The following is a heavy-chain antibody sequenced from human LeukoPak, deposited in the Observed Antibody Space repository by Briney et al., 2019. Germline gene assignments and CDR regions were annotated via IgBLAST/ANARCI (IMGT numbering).Heavy chain of an antibody. Sequence: GGSLRLSCAASGFTFKIYAMSWVRLAPGKGLQWVASMCGSAGCTFYEDSVKGRFTISRDNAKNSLYLQMNSLRAEDTAVYYCARDGYYDSIGSGFDPWGQGTLVTVSS. CDR3: ARDGYYDSIGSGFDP. D-gene: IGHD3-22*01. V-gene: IGHV3-23*01. J-gene: IGHJ5*02. CDR1: GFTFKIYA. CDR2: MCGSAGCT.